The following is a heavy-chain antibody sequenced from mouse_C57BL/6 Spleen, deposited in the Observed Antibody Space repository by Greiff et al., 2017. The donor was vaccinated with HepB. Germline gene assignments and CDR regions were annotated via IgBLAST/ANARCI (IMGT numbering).Heavy chain of an antibody. V-gene: IGHV1-62-3*01. J-gene: IGHJ1*03. CDR2: IDPNSGGT. CDR3: ASSGTTVVDYWYFDV. D-gene: IGHD1-1*01. Sequence: VQLQQSGAELVKPGASVKLSSKASGYTFTSYWMHWVKQRPGRGLEWIGRIDPNSGGTKYNEKFKSKATLTVDKPSSTAYMQLSSLTSEDSAVYYCASSGTTVVDYWYFDVWGTGTTVTVSS. CDR1: GYTFTSYW.